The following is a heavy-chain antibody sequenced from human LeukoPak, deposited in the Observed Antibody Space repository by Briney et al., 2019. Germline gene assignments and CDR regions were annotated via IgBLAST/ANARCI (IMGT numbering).Heavy chain of an antibody. CDR2: ISAYNGNA. Sequence: ASVKVSCKASGYTFTSYGISWVRQAPGQGLEWMGWISAYNGNANYAQKLQGRVTMTTDTSTSTAYMELRSLRSDDTAVYYCARGGVDSSGYYWDYFDYWGQGTLVTVSS. V-gene: IGHV1-18*01. CDR3: ARGGVDSSGYYWDYFDY. D-gene: IGHD3-22*01. CDR1: GYTFTSYG. J-gene: IGHJ4*02.